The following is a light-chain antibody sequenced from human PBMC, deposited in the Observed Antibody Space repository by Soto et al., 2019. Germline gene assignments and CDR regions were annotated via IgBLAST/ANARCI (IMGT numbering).Light chain of an antibody. CDR2: AAY. J-gene: IGKJ3*01. CDR1: QSVSRSY. Sequence: TKTPFTPXPSTKNRAIPSCTARQSVSRSYLAWYQQKPGKXPXXLIYAAYSRATGIPARFSGSGYGTDFTLTRRRLETEDFAVYYCQPGTNSPTFGRGTKVDI. V-gene: IGKV3D-20*02. CDR3: QPGTNSPT.